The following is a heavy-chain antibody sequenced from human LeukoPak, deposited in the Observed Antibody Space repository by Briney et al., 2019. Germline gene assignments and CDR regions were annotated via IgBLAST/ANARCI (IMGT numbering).Heavy chain of an antibody. CDR3: ATGGAFTTGRYNI. CDR1: GESFSGYS. V-gene: IGHV4-34*01. Sequence: SETLSLTCAVYGESFSGYSWSWIRQPPGKGLEWIGEINHSGSTSYNPSLKSRVTISADTSKNQFSLKLSSVTAADTAVYYCATGGAFTTGRYNIWGQGTLVSVSS. D-gene: IGHD1-1*01. J-gene: IGHJ4*02. CDR2: INHSGST.